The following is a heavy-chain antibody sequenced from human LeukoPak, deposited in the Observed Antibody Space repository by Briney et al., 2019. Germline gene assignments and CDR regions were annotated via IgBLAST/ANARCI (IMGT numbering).Heavy chain of an antibody. V-gene: IGHV3-30-3*01. CDR1: GFTFDDYT. J-gene: IGHJ4*02. CDR2: ISYDGSNK. D-gene: IGHD3-10*01. CDR3: ARDGVGFDY. Sequence: GGSLRLSCAASGFTFDDYTMHWVRQAPGKGLEWVAVISYDGSNKYYADSVKGRFTISRDNSKNTLYLQMNSLRAEDTAVYYCARDGVGFDYWGQGTLVTVSS.